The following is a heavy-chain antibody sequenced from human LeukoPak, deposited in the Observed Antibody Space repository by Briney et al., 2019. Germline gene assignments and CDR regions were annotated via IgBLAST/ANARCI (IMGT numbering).Heavy chain of an antibody. V-gene: IGHV3-7*01. CDR2: IRQDDSEK. D-gene: IGHD4-23*01. J-gene: IGHJ4*02. CDR3: ATDRKVGTWDPRFNY. Sequence: GGSLRLSCSASGITFSDYWMMWVRQAPGKGLEWVGNIRQDDSEKNYVDSVKGRLTISRDNAKSSLYLQMNSLRAEDTAIYYCATDRKVGTWDPRFNYWGQGTLVTVSS. CDR1: GITFSDYW.